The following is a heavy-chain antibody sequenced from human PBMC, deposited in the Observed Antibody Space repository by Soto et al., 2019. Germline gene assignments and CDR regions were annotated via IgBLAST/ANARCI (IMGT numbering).Heavy chain of an antibody. Sequence: ASVKVSCKVSGYTLTELSMHWVRQAPGKGLEWMGGFDPEDGETIYAQKFQGRVTMTEDTSTDTAYMELSSLRSEDTAVYYCATRVYGGMWFDPLGQGTLVTVSS. V-gene: IGHV1-24*01. J-gene: IGHJ5*02. CDR1: GYTLTELS. D-gene: IGHD4-17*01. CDR2: FDPEDGET. CDR3: ATRVYGGMWFDP.